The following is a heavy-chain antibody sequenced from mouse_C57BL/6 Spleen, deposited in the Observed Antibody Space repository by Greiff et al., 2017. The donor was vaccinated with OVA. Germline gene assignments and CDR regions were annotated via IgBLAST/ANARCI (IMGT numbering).Heavy chain of an antibody. J-gene: IGHJ3*01. D-gene: IGHD2-4*01. CDR2: IHPNSGST. CDR3: ARDYDYDDGAWFAY. CDR1: GYTFTSYW. Sequence: QVQLQQPGAELVKPGASVTLSCKASGYTFTSYWMHWVKQRPGQGLEWIGMIHPNSGSTNYNEKFKSKATLTVDKSSSTAYMQLSSLTSEDSAVYYCARDYDYDDGAWFAYWGQGTLVTVSA. V-gene: IGHV1-64*01.